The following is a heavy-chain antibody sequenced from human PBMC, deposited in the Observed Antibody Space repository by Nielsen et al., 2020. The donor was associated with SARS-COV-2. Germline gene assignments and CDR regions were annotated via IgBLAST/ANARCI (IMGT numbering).Heavy chain of an antibody. Sequence: GESLKISCAASGFTFSNYAMSWVRQAPGKGLEWMTFISYDGSNKMYADSVKGRFTISRDMSKNTLYLQMNSLRAEDTAVYYCAREGYSGSGSYGMDVWGQGTTVTVSS. CDR3: AREGYSGSGSYGMDV. D-gene: IGHD3-10*01. V-gene: IGHV3-30*04. CDR2: ISYDGSNK. J-gene: IGHJ6*02. CDR1: GFTFSNYA.